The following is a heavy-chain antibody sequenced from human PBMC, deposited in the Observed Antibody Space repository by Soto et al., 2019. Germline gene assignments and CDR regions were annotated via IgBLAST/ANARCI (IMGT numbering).Heavy chain of an antibody. D-gene: IGHD6-19*01. J-gene: IGHJ6*02. V-gene: IGHV1-2*04. Sequence: ASVKVSCKASGYTFTGYYMHWVRQAPGQGPEWMGWINPNSGGTNYAQKFQGWFTMTRDTSISTAYMELSRLRSDDTAVYYCARGYFEQWLLSAYNYYYYGMDVWGQGTTVTVSS. CDR2: INPNSGGT. CDR3: ARGYFEQWLLSAYNYYYYGMDV. CDR1: GYTFTGYY.